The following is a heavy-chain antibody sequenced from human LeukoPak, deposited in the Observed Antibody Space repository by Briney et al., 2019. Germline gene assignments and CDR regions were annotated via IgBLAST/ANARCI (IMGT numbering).Heavy chain of an antibody. D-gene: IGHD5-24*01. J-gene: IGHJ4*02. CDR2: IKQDGSEK. Sequence: GGSLRVSCATSGFTFSTYWMSWVRQAPGKGLEWVANIKQDGSEKHYVDSVKGRFTISRDNAKNSLYLQMNSLRAEDTVVYYCANGDGFDYWGQGTLVTVSS. CDR1: GFTFSTYW. V-gene: IGHV3-7*01. CDR3: ANGDGFDY.